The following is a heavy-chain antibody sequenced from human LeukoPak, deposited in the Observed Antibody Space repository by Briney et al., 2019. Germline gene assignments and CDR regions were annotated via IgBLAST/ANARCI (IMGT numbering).Heavy chain of an antibody. CDR3: ARDGLAGSSGDY. D-gene: IGHD3/OR15-3a*01. J-gene: IGHJ4*02. CDR1: GFTFSSYS. Sequence: PGGSLRLSCAASGFTFSSYSMNWVRQAPGKGLEWVSSISSSSSYIYYADSVKGRFTISRDNAKNSLYLQMNSLRAEDTAVYYCARDGLAGSSGDYWGQGTLVTVSS. V-gene: IGHV3-21*01. CDR2: ISSSSSYI.